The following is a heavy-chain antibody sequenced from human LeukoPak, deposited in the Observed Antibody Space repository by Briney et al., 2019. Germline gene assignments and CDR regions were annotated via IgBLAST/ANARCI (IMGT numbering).Heavy chain of an antibody. CDR1: GFTFSTYA. D-gene: IGHD5-12*01. Sequence: ARGSPRLSCAGSGFTFSTYAMHWVRQGPRKGLEWVAVISSDGTKKYYADSVKGRFTISRDNSKDMLYLQMNSLRVDDTAVYYCARDPNSGYDMVWYLDLWGRGTLVTVSS. CDR2: ISSDGTKK. J-gene: IGHJ2*01. CDR3: ARDPNSGYDMVWYLDL. V-gene: IGHV3-30-3*01.